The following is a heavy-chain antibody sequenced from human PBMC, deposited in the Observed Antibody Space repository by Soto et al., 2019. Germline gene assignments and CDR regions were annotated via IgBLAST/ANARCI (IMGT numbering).Heavy chain of an antibody. J-gene: IGHJ6*02. CDR1: GYTFTSYG. CDR3: ARDTDYDFWSGYQVPPHYYYYGMDV. Sequence: GASVKVSCKASGYTFTSYGISWVRQAPGQGLEWMGWISAYNGNTNYAQRLQGRVTMTTDTSTSTAYMELRSLRSDDTAVYYCARDTDYDFWSGYQVPPHYYYYGMDVWGQGTTVTVSS. V-gene: IGHV1-18*04. CDR2: ISAYNGNT. D-gene: IGHD3-3*01.